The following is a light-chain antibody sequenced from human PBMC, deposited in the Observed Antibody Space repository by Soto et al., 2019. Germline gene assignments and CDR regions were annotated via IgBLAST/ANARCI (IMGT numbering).Light chain of an antibody. CDR1: QSVSSN. J-gene: IGKJ1*01. V-gene: IGKV3-15*01. CDR3: QPYNNWPPWT. Sequence: EIVMTQSPATLSVSPGERATLSCRASQSVSSNLAWYQQKPGQAPRLLIYGASTRATGIPARFSGSGSGTEFTLPISSLQSEDFEVYYCQPYNNWPPWTFGQGTKVEIK. CDR2: GAS.